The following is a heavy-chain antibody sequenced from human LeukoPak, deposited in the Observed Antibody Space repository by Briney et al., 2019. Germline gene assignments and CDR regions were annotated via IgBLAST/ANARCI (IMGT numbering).Heavy chain of an antibody. CDR3: TRESSGYYFDY. V-gene: IGHV3-53*01. CDR1: GFTVSSNY. Sequence: GGSLRLSCAASGFTVSSNYMNWVRQAPGKGLEWVSVIYSGGSTYYADSVKGRFTISRDSSKNTLYLQMNTLRAEDTAVYYCTRESSGYYFDYWGQGTLVTVSS. J-gene: IGHJ4*02. CDR2: IYSGGST. D-gene: IGHD6-25*01.